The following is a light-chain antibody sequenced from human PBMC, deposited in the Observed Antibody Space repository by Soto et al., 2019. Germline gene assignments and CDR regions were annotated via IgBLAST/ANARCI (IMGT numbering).Light chain of an antibody. CDR3: SSYAGSNNFEV. CDR2: EVS. CDR1: SSYVGGYNY. Sequence: DLTPPPSASGSPGQSVTISCTGTSSYVGGYNYVSWYQQHPGKAPKLMIYEVSKRPSGVPDRFSGSKSGNTASLTVPGLQAEDEADYYCSSYAGSNNFEVFGTGTKVTVL. V-gene: IGLV2-8*01. J-gene: IGLJ1*01.